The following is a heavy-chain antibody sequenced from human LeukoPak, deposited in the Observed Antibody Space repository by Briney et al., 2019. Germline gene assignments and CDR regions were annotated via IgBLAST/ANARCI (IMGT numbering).Heavy chain of an antibody. V-gene: IGHV3-48*01. J-gene: IGHJ6*03. CDR1: GFTFSDYN. CDR2: ITISTGII. D-gene: IGHD6-25*01. Sequence: PGGSLRLSCAASGFTFSDYNMNWVRQAPGKGLEWVAYITISTGIIYYADSVKGRFTISRDNAKNSLYLQMNSLRAEDTAVYYCARDRGRYYMDVWGKGTTVTISS. CDR3: ARDRGRYYMDV.